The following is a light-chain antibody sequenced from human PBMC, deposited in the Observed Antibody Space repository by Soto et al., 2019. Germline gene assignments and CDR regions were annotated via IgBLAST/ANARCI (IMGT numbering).Light chain of an antibody. CDR3: KRYDSLRT. V-gene: IGKV3-20*01. CDR1: QSVRSNF. CDR2: GAS. J-gene: IGKJ1*01. Sequence: EIVLAQSPGSLSLSPGEGATLSWRASQSVRSNFLAWYQQKPGQAPRLLIYGASNRATGIPDRFSGSGSGTDFTLTITRLEPEDFAMYYCKRYDSLRTFGQGTKVDIK.